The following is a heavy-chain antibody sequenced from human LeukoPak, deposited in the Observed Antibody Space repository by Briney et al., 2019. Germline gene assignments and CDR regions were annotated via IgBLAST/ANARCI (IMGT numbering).Heavy chain of an antibody. CDR3: ASRAIFGVVILDY. J-gene: IGHJ4*02. D-gene: IGHD3-3*01. V-gene: IGHV4-30-2*01. CDR2: VYHSGST. CDR1: GGSISSGGYY. Sequence: PSQTLSLTCTVSGGSISSGGYYWSWIRQPPGKGLEWIGYVYHSGSTYYNPSLKSRVTISVDTSKNQFSLKLSSVTAADTAVYYCASRAIFGVVILDYWGQGTLVTVSS.